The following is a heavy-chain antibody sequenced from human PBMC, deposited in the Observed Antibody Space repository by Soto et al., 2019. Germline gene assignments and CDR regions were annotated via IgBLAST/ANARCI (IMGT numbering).Heavy chain of an antibody. J-gene: IGHJ6*03. V-gene: IGHV4-59*01. D-gene: IGHD1-1*01. CDR1: GGSISSYY. CDR3: ARDQLERHATYYYYYMDV. Sequence: SETLSLTCTVSGGSISSYYWSWIRQPPGKGLEWIGYIYYSGSTNYNPSLKSRVTISVDTSKNQFSLKLSSVTAADTAVYYCARDQLERHATYYYYYMDVWGKGTTVTVSS. CDR2: IYYSGST.